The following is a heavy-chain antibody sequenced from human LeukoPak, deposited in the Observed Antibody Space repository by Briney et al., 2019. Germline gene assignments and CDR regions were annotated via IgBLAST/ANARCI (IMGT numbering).Heavy chain of an antibody. D-gene: IGHD3-22*01. CDR3: AKEDYDSSELDY. J-gene: IGHJ4*02. V-gene: IGHV3-30*18. CDR2: ISYDGSNK. CDR1: GFTFSSYG. Sequence: GGSLRLSCAASGFTFSSYGMHWVRQAPGKGLEWVAVISYDGSNKYYADSVKGRFTISRDNSKNTLYLQMNSLRAEDTAVYYCAKEDYDSSELDYWGQGTLVTVSS.